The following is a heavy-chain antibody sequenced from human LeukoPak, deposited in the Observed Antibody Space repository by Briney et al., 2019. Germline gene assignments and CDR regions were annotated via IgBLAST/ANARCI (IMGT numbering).Heavy chain of an antibody. Sequence: SQTLSLTCAISGDSVSSNSAAWNWIRQSPSSGLEWLGRTYYRSKWYNDYAVSVKSRITINPDTSKNQFSLQLNSVTPEDTAVYYCARSLRLGYCSSTSCYGAFDIWGQGTMVTVSS. CDR3: ARSLRLGYCSSTSCYGAFDI. CDR1: GDSVSSNSAA. D-gene: IGHD2-2*01. CDR2: TYYRSKWYN. J-gene: IGHJ3*02. V-gene: IGHV6-1*01.